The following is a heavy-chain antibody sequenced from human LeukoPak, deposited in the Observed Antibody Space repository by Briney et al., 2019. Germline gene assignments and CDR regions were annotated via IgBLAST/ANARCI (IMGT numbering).Heavy chain of an antibody. D-gene: IGHD3-22*01. CDR1: GGSISSSSYY. CDR3: ARDSYYYDSSGRRRLDY. J-gene: IGHJ4*02. CDR2: IYYSGST. Sequence: SETLSLTCTVSGGSISSSSYYWGWIRQPPGKGLEWIGSIYYSGSTYYNPSLKSRVTISVDTSKNQFSLKLSSVTAADTAVYYCARDSYYYDSSGRRRLDYWGQGTLVTVPS. V-gene: IGHV4-39*07.